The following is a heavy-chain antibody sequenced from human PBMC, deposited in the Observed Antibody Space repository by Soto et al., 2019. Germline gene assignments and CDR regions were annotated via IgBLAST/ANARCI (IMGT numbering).Heavy chain of an antibody. CDR2: ISAYNGNT. CDR1: GYTFTSYG. CDR3: ARVYFVVAGKTSAFDI. J-gene: IGHJ3*02. D-gene: IGHD6-19*01. Sequence: GASVKVSCKASGYTFTSYGISWVRQAPGQGLEWMGWISAYNGNTNYAQKLQGRVTMTTDTSTSTAYMELRSLRSDDTAVYYCARVYFVVAGKTSAFDIWGQGTMVTVPS. V-gene: IGHV1-18*04.